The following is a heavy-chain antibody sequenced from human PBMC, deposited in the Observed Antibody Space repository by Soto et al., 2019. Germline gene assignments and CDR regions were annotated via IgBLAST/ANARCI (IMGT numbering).Heavy chain of an antibody. D-gene: IGHD3-10*01. CDR3: AKDPSYYYGSGSYWDDY. CDR2: ISGSGGST. J-gene: IGHJ4*02. V-gene: IGHV3-23*01. CDR1: GFTFSSYA. Sequence: GGSLRLSCAASGFTFSSYAMSWVRQAPGKGLEWVSAISGSGGSTYYADSVKGRFTFSRDNSKNTLYLQMNSLRAEDTAVYYCAKDPSYYYGSGSYWDDYWGQGTLVTVSS.